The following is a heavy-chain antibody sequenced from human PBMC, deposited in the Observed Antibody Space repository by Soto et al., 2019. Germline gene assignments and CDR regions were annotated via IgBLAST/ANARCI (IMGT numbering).Heavy chain of an antibody. Sequence: SETLSLTCAVSGGSISSGGYSWSWIRQPPGKGLEWIGYMYHSGSTYYNPSLKSRVTISVDTSKNQFSLKLSSVTAADTAVYYCARRGMAAAVAYWGQGTLVTVSS. D-gene: IGHD6-13*01. CDR3: ARRGMAAAVAY. J-gene: IGHJ4*02. CDR2: MYHSGST. CDR1: GGSISSGGYS. V-gene: IGHV4-30-2*01.